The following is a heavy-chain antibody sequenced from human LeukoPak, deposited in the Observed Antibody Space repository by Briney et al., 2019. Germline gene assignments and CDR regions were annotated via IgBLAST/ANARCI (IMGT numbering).Heavy chain of an antibody. J-gene: IGHJ4*02. V-gene: IGHV3-64*01. D-gene: IGHD3-10*01. CDR3: ARVRGVSHLDY. CDR1: GFTFSSYA. Sequence: GGSLRLSCAASGFTFSSYAMHWVRQAPGKGLEYVSAISSNGGSTYYANSVKGRFTISRDNSKNTLYLQMGSLRAEDMAVYYCARVRGVSHLDYWGQGTLVTVSS. CDR2: ISSNGGST.